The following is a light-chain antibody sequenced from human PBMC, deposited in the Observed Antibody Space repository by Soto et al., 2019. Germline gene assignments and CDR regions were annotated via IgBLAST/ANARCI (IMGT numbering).Light chain of an antibody. CDR1: QSVTNSY. Sequence: ETVLTQSPGTLSLSPGERATLSCRASQSVTNSYLAWFQQKPGQAPRRLIFGALSMATGIPDRFSGSGSGTDFTLTISRLEPEDFAVYYCQQYATSPWTFGQGTKVEVK. J-gene: IGKJ1*01. CDR3: QQYATSPWT. CDR2: GAL. V-gene: IGKV3-20*01.